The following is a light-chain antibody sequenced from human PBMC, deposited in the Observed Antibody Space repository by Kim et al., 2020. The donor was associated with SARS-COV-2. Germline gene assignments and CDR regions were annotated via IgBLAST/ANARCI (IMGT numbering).Light chain of an antibody. V-gene: IGLV1-44*01. J-gene: IGLJ3*02. Sequence: QSVLTQPPSASGTPGQRVPISCSGSNSNIGVNTVNWYQQFPGTAPKLLIYRNNQRPSGVPDRFSGSKSGTSASLALSGLLSEDEADYYCATWDDSLNAWVFGGGTKLTVL. CDR2: RNN. CDR3: ATWDDSLNAWV. CDR1: NSNIGVNT.